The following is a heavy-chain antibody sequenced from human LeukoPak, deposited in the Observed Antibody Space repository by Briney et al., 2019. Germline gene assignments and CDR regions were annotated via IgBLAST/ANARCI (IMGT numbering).Heavy chain of an antibody. V-gene: IGHV4-31*03. CDR2: IYYSGST. CDR3: ASSYDILTGFDY. Sequence: PSETLSLTCTVSGGSISSGGYYWSWLRQHPGKGLEWIGYIYYSGSTYYNPSLKSRVTITVDTSKNQFSLKLSSVTAADTAVYYCASSYDILTGFDYWGQGTLVTVSP. CDR1: GGSISSGGYY. J-gene: IGHJ4*02. D-gene: IGHD3-9*01.